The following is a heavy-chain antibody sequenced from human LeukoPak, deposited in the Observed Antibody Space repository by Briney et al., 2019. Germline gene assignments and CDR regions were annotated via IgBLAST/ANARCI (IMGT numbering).Heavy chain of an antibody. CDR2: MNDSGST. D-gene: IGHD2-8*02. J-gene: IGHJ3*01. V-gene: IGHV4-34*01. Sequence: SETLSLTCAVYRGSFSGYFWSWIRQTPGKGLEWLGEMNDSGSTNYNPSLKSRVTISVAVSKNQYSLRLTSVTAADTAVYYCARKGFVESTGWRGAFDVWGQGTMVTVSS. CDR3: ARKGFVESTGWRGAFDV. CDR1: RGSFSGYF.